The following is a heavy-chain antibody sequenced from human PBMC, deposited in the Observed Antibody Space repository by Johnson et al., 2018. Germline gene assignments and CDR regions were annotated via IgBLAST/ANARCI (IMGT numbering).Heavy chain of an antibody. V-gene: IGHV1-8*01. CDR2: MNPNSGNT. Sequence: QVQLVQSGAEVKKPGASVKVSCKASGYTFTSYDINWVRQATGQGLEWMGWMNPNSGNTGYAQKFQGRVTMTRNTSIGTAYMELSRLRSEDTAVYYCETERFTFGGVIVMGAFDIWGQGTMVTVSS. J-gene: IGHJ3*02. CDR1: GYTFTSYD. D-gene: IGHD3-16*02. CDR3: ETERFTFGGVIVMGAFDI.